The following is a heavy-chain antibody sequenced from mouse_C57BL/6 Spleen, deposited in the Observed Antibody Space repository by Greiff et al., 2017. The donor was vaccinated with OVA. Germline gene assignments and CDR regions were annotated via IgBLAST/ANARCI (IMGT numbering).Heavy chain of an antibody. CDR2: INPNNGGT. D-gene: IGHD2-4*01. V-gene: IGHV1-22*01. Sequence: EVQLQQSGPELVKPGASVKMSCKASGYTFTDYNMHWVKQSHGKSLEWIGYINPNNGGTSYNQKFKGKATLTVNKSSSTAYMELRSLTSEESAVYYCAREGDYPWFAYWGQGTLVTVSA. J-gene: IGHJ3*01. CDR3: AREGDYPWFAY. CDR1: GYTFTDYN.